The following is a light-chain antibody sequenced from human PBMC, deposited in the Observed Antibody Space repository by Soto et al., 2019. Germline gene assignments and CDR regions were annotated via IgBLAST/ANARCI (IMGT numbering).Light chain of an antibody. Sequence: QSALTQPASVSGSPGQSIPISCTGTSSDVGCYNFVSWYQQHPGKAPKLMIHEVNKRPSGVSDRFSGSKSGNTASLTISGLQAEDEADYYCCSFAASIPYVFGTGTKLTVL. CDR1: SSDVGCYNF. CDR3: CSFAASIPYV. V-gene: IGLV2-23*02. CDR2: EVN. J-gene: IGLJ1*01.